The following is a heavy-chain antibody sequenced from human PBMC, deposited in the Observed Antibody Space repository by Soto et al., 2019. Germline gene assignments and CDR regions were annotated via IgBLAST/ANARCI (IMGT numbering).Heavy chain of an antibody. Sequence: GGSLRLSCAASGFTFSSYAMHWVRQAPGKGLEWVAVISYDGSNKYYADSVKGRFTISRDNSKNTLYLQMNSLRAEDTAVYYCARMYSRPFDYWGQGTLVTVSS. CDR3: ARMYSRPFDY. D-gene: IGHD6-13*01. CDR1: GFTFSSYA. V-gene: IGHV3-30-3*01. J-gene: IGHJ4*02. CDR2: ISYDGSNK.